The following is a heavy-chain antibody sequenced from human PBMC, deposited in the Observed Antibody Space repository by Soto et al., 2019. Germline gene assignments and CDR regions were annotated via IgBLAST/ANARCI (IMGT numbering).Heavy chain of an antibody. CDR2: ISSSSSYI. Sequence: EVQLVESGGGLVKPGGSLSLSCAASGFTFSSYSMNWVRQAPGKGLEWVSSISSSSSYIYYPDSVKDRSTISRDNAKNSLDLQMNSLRAEDTAVYYCARFSRSCTKGVCYYMDVWGKGTTVIVSS. CDR3: ARFSRSCTKGVCYYMDV. J-gene: IGHJ6*03. CDR1: GFTFSSYS. D-gene: IGHD2-8*01. V-gene: IGHV3-21*01.